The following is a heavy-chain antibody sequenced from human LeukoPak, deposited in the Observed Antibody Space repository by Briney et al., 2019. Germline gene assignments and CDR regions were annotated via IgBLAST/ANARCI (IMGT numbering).Heavy chain of an antibody. J-gene: IGHJ4*02. D-gene: IGHD3-10*01. CDR1: GGSISSFY. V-gene: IGHV4-59*01. CDR2: IYYSGST. Sequence: SETLSLTCTVSGGSISSFYWSWVRQPPGKGLQWIGYIYYSGSTNYNPSLKSRVTISVGTSKNQFSLQLTSVTAADTAIYYCARVLQIYGSGNYYKVFDYWGQGTLVTVSS. CDR3: ARVLQIYGSGNYYKVFDY.